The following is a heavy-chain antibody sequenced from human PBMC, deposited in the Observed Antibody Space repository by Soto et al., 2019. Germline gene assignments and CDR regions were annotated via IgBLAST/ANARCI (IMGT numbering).Heavy chain of an antibody. J-gene: IGHJ3*02. Sequence: PGGSLRLSCAASGFTFTSYVMSWVRQAPGKGLEWVAAITGTGGGTYYAASVVGRFTISRDSSKNTVFLQMNSLRAEDTAVYYCAKGLVFHDALDIWGHGTMVTVSS. CDR2: ITGTGGGT. D-gene: IGHD3-10*01. CDR3: AKGLVFHDALDI. V-gene: IGHV3-23*01. CDR1: GFTFTSYV.